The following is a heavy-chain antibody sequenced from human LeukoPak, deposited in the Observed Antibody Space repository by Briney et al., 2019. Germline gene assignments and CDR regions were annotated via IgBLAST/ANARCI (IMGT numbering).Heavy chain of an antibody. V-gene: IGHV3-23*01. CDR1: GFTFSSYA. CDR2: ISGSGGST. D-gene: IGHD3-10*01. CDR3: AKVYGSGSFHYYYYMDV. J-gene: IGHJ6*03. Sequence: GGSLRLSCAASGFTFSSYAMSWVRQAPGKGLEWVSAISGSGGSTYYADSVKGRFTISRDNSKNTLYLQMNSLRAEDTAVYYCAKVYGSGSFHYYYYMDVWGKGTTVTISS.